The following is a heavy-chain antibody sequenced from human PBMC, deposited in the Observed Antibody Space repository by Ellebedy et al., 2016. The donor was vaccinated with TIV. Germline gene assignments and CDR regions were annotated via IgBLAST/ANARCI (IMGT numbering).Heavy chain of an antibody. CDR3: ARALGSTPEYSNYLVYGMDV. V-gene: IGHV3-64D*06. D-gene: IGHD4-11*01. Sequence: GESLKISXSASGFTFSSYAMHWVRQAPGKGLEYVSAISSNGGSTYYADSVKGRFTISRDNSKNTLYLQMSSLRAEDTAVYYCARALGSTPEYSNYLVYGMDVWGQGTTVTVSS. CDR2: ISSNGGST. CDR1: GFTFSSYA. J-gene: IGHJ6*02.